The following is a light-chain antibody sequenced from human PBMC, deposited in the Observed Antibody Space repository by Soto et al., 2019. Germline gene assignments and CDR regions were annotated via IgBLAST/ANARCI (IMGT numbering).Light chain of an antibody. V-gene: IGLV2-11*01. J-gene: IGLJ1*01. CDR3: CSYAGSYTHYV. CDR2: AVT. Sequence: QSVLTQPRSVSGSPGQSVTISCPGTSSEVGGYNYVSWYQQYPGKAPKVMIYAVTKRPSGVPDRISGSKSGNTASLTISGLQAEDEADYYCCSYAGSYTHYVFGTGTKVTVL. CDR1: SSEVGGYNY.